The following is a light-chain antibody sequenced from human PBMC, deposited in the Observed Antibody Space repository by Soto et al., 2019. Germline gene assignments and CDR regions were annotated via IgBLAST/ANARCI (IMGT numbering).Light chain of an antibody. CDR3: QQRSNWPGYT. J-gene: IGKJ2*01. CDR1: ESVNGRF. Sequence: DIVLTQSPGPLSLSPGERVTLSCRASESVNGRFFGWYQQKPGQAPRLLIYGTSSRGTGIPARFSGSGSGTAFTLTISGLEPEDFAVYYCQQRSNWPGYTFGQGTKLEIK. V-gene: IGKV3D-20*02. CDR2: GTS.